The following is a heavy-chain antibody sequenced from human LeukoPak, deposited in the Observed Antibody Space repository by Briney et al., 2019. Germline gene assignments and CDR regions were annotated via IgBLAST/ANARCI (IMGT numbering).Heavy chain of an antibody. J-gene: IGHJ4*02. CDR2: ISGSGDST. D-gene: IGHD3-10*01. CDR3: AKDRGIISDY. CDR1: GFTFSSYS. Sequence: GGSLRLSCVVSGFTFSSYSMSWVRQAPGKGLEWVSAISGSGDSTYYADSVKGRFTISRDNSKNTLYLQMNSLRVEDTAVYYCAKDRGIISDYWGQGTLVTVPS. V-gene: IGHV3-23*01.